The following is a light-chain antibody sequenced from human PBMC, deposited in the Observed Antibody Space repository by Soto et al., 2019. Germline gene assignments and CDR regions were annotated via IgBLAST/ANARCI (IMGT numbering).Light chain of an antibody. CDR1: QSVSSTF. Sequence: EIVLTQSPGTLSLSPGDRATLSCRASQSVSSTFFAWYQQKPGQAPRLLMFGASNRATGIPDRFSGSGSGTDFTLTISRLEPEDFAVYYCQQYGGSPRGTFGQGTKVEIK. CDR2: GAS. V-gene: IGKV3-20*01. CDR3: QQYGGSPRGT. J-gene: IGKJ1*01.